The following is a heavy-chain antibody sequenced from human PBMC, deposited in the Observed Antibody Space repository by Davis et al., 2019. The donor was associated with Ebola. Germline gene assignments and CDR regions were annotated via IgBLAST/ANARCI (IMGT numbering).Heavy chain of an antibody. D-gene: IGHD2-15*01. CDR3: ARCGGNPWYFDL. J-gene: IGHJ2*01. CDR1: GGSISSYY. CDR2: IYYSGST. V-gene: IGHV4-59*01. Sequence: PSETLSLTCTVSGGSISSYYWSWIRQPPGKGLEWIGYIYYSGSTNYNPSLKSRVTISVDTSKNQFSLKLSSVTAADTAVYYCARCGGNPWYFDLWGRGTLVTVSS.